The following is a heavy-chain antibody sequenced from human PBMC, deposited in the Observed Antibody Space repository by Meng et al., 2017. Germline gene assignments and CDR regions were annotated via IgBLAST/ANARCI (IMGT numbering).Heavy chain of an antibody. J-gene: IGHJ5*02. CDR1: GGTFSSYA. Sequence: QGQVGESGAEVKKPGSPGKVSCKASGGTFSSYAISWVRQAPGQGLEWMGGIIPIFGTANYAQKFQGRVTITADESTSTAYMELSSLRSEDTAVYYCARDESYIAVAGPNGFDPWGQGTLVTVSS. D-gene: IGHD6-19*01. CDR3: ARDESYIAVAGPNGFDP. CDR2: IIPIFGTA. V-gene: IGHV1-69*01.